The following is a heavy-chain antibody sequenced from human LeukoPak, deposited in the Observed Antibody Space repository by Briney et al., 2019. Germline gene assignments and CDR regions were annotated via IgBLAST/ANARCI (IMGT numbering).Heavy chain of an antibody. D-gene: IGHD2-15*01. CDR2: IWYDGSNK. J-gene: IGHJ4*02. V-gene: IGHV3-33*01. CDR3: ARDFAAYCSGGSCYSPYFDY. CDR1: GFTFSSYG. Sequence: GRSLRLSCAASGFTFSSYGMHWVRQAPGKGLEWVAVIWYDGSNKYYADSVKGRFTISRGNSKNTLYLQMNSLRAEDTAVHYCARDFAAYCSGGSCYSPYFDYWGQGTLVTVSS.